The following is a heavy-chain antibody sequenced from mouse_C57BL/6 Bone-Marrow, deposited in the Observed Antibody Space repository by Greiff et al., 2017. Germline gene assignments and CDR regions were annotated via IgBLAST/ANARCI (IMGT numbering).Heavy chain of an antibody. CDR2: IRNKANGYTT. CDR1: GFTFTDYY. Sequence: EVKLMESGGGLVQPGGSLSLSCAASGFTFTDYYMSWVRQPPGKALEWLGFIRNKANGYTTEYSASVEGRFTISRDNSQSILYLQMNALRAEDSATYYCARLGYYGNPYAMDYWGQGTSVTVSS. CDR3: ARLGYYGNPYAMDY. J-gene: IGHJ4*01. V-gene: IGHV7-3*01. D-gene: IGHD2-1*01.